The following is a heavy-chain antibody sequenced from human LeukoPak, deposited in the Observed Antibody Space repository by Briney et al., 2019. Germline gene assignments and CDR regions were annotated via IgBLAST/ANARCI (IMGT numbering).Heavy chain of an antibody. CDR1: GGSINSRSHY. V-gene: IGHV4-39*01. J-gene: IGHJ4*02. CDR2: VYYSGST. Sequence: SETLSLTCTVSGGSINSRSHYWGWIRQPPGKGLEWIGSVYYSGSTFYNPSLKSRVTIFVDTSKNQFSLKLTSVTAADTAAYYCARRGLTIYGYFDYWGQGTLVTVSS. CDR3: ARRGLTIYGYFDY. D-gene: IGHD3-3*01.